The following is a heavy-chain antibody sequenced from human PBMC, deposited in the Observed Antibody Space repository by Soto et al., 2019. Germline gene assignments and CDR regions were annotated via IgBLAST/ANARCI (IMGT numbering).Heavy chain of an antibody. CDR2: IKQDGSEK. CDR3: ARAGGAAGSQGWYYYGMDV. D-gene: IGHD1-26*01. CDR1: GFTFSSYW. Sequence: EVQLVESGGGLVQPGGSLRLSCAASGFTFSSYWMSWVRQAPGKGLEWVANIKQDGSEKYYADSVKGRFTISRDNSKNTLYLQMNSLRAEDTAVYYCARAGGAAGSQGWYYYGMDVWGQGTTVTVSS. J-gene: IGHJ6*02. V-gene: IGHV3-7*03.